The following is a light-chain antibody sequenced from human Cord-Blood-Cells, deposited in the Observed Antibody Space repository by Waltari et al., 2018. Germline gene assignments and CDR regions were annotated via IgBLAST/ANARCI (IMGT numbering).Light chain of an antibody. CDR3: QQYYSYPLT. J-gene: IGKJ4*01. Sequence: AIRMTQSPSTFTASTGDSVTITCRASQGISSYLAWYQQKPGKAPKLLSYAASTLQGGVPSRFSGSGSGTDFTLTISCLQSEDFATYYCQQYYSYPLTFGGGTKVEIK. V-gene: IGKV1-8*01. CDR2: AAS. CDR1: QGISSY.